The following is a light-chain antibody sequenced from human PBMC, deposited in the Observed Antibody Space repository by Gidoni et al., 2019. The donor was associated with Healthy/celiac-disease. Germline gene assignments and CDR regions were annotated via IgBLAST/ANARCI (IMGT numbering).Light chain of an antibody. CDR1: QSVSSSY. CDR2: GAS. Sequence: DIVLTPSPGTLSLSPGERATLSCRASQSVSSSYLAWYQQKPGQAPRLLIYGASSRATGIPDRFSGSGSGTDFTLTISRLEPEDCAVYYCQQYGSAPKVTFGGGTKVEIK. V-gene: IGKV3-20*01. CDR3: QQYGSAPKVT. J-gene: IGKJ4*01.